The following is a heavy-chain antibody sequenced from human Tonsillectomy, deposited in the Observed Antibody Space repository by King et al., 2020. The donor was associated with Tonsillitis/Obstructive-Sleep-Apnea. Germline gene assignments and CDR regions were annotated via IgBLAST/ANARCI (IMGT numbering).Heavy chain of an antibody. J-gene: IGHJ4*02. CDR3: AKERATMYFDY. CDR2: ISWDSTNT. CDR1: GFTFDAYT. Sequence: VQLVESGGVVVQPGGSLRLSCAASGFTFDAYTMHWVRQAPGKGLEWVSLISWDSTNTYYADSVKGRFTISRDNSKNSLYLQMNSLRTEDTALYYCAKERATMYFDYWGQGTLLTVSS. D-gene: IGHD5-12*01. V-gene: IGHV3-43*01.